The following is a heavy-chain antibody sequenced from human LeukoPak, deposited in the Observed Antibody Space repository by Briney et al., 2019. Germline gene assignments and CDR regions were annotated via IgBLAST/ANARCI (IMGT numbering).Heavy chain of an antibody. J-gene: IGHJ4*02. CDR3: ARGKEKFGDY. Sequence: PGRSLRLSCGASGFTFSSHGMHWVRQAPGKGLEWVAVVSDDGSTTYYADSVKGRFTISRDNAKNSLYLQMNSLRAEDTAVYYCARGKEKFGDYWGQGTLVTVSS. CDR1: GFTFSSHG. V-gene: IGHV3-30*03. D-gene: IGHD3-16*01. CDR2: VSDDGSTT.